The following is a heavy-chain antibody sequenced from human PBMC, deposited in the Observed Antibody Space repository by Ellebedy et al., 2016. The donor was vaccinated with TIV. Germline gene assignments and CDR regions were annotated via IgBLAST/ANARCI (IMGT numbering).Heavy chain of an antibody. D-gene: IGHD4-17*01. V-gene: IGHV5-51*01. Sequence: GESLKISCTGSGYSFTTYWIGWVRQMPGKGLEWMGIIYTGESNVIYSPSFQGQVTISADKSISTAYLQWSSLRSSDTAMYYCARRTTVATGWTIWGQGTMVTVSS. CDR1: GYSFTTYW. CDR3: ARRTTVATGWTI. CDR2: IYTGESNV. J-gene: IGHJ3*02.